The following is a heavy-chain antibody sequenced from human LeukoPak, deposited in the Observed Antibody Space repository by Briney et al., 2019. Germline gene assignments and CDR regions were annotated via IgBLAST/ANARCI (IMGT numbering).Heavy chain of an antibody. CDR1: GGSISGYY. J-gene: IGHJ3*02. V-gene: IGHV4-59*08. D-gene: IGHD3-22*01. CDR2: IYYSGST. CDR3: ARLPPLYYYDSSGKGLNAFDI. Sequence: PSETLSLTCTVSGGSISGYYWSWIRQPPGKGLEWIGYIYYSGSTKYNPTLKSRVTISVDTSKNQFSLKLTSVTAADTAVYYCARLPPLYYYDSSGKGLNAFDIWGQGTMVTVSS.